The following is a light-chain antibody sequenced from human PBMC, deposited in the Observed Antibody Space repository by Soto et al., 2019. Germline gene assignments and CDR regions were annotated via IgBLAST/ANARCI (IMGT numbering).Light chain of an antibody. J-gene: IGKJ1*01. Sequence: DMQMTQSPSTRSASVGDRVTISCRASQSISSWLAWYQQKPGKAPKLLIYDASSLESGVPSRFSGSGSGTEITLTISSLQPDDFATYYCQQYNSYRWTFGQGTKVDIK. CDR2: DAS. CDR1: QSISSW. CDR3: QQYNSYRWT. V-gene: IGKV1-5*01.